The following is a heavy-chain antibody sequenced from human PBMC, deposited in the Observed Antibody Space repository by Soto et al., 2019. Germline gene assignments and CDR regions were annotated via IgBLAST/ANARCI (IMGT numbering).Heavy chain of an antibody. CDR3: AMSDGPYSDYVIDG. V-gene: IGHV1-69*01. Sequence: QVQVEQSGAEVKKPGSSLKVSCKTSGGPFRSQAFNWVRQARGHGLEWMGGIIPLLGSTTYEQKFQDRGTFTADESTSTAYRELRSLRSEDAATECSAMSDGPYSDYVIDGWGRGTTVTVSS. CDR2: IIPLLGST. CDR1: GGPFRSQA. J-gene: IGHJ6*02. D-gene: IGHD3-22*01.